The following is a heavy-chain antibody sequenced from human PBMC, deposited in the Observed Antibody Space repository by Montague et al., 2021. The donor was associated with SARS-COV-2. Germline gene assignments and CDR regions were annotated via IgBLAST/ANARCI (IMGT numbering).Heavy chain of an antibody. CDR3: ARESGSFHDGGYFDY. Sequence: SLRLSCAASGFYFSYAMHWVRQAPGPGLEWVALISNDGSNKHYADSVKGRFTISRDNSKSTLYLQMNSLRTEDTAVYYCARESGSFHDGGYFDYWGQGSLVTVSS. V-gene: IGHV3-30*04. J-gene: IGHJ4*02. D-gene: IGHD1-26*01. CDR2: ISNDGSNK. CDR1: GFYFSYA.